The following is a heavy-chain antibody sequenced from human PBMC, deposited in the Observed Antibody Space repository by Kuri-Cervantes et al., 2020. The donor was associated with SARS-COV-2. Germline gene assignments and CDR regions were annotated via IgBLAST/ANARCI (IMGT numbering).Heavy chain of an antibody. CDR3: ARALYDFWSGSPIHYYNYYYMDV. Sequence: ASVKVSCKVSGYTLTELSMHWVRQAPGKGLEWMGGFDPEDGETIYAQKFQGRVTMTEDTSTDTAYMELSSLRSDDTAVYYCARALYDFWSGSPIHYYNYYYMDVWGKGTTVTVSS. D-gene: IGHD3-3*01. CDR2: FDPEDGET. V-gene: IGHV1-24*01. CDR1: GYTLTELS. J-gene: IGHJ6*03.